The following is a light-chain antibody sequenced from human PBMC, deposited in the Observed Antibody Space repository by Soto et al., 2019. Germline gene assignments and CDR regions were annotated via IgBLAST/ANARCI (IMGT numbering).Light chain of an antibody. CDR3: RSHAGSPYV. V-gene: IGLV2-11*01. J-gene: IGLJ1*01. CDR2: DVS. Sequence: ALTQPRSVSGSPGQSVTISCTGTSSDGGRYNYVSWYQHHPGKAPKLMIYDVSTRPSGVPDRFSGSKSGTTASLTISGLQAEDEADYYCRSHAGSPYVFGTGTKVTVL. CDR1: SSDGGRYNY.